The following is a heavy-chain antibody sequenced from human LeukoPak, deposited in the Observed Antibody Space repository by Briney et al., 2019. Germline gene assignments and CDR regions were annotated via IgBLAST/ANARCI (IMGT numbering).Heavy chain of an antibody. CDR2: INHSGST. CDR1: GVSFSGYY. CDR3: ARTGADIVVVVAATGWFDP. D-gene: IGHD2-15*01. J-gene: IGHJ5*02. Sequence: SETLSLTCAVYGVSFSGYYWSWIRQPPGKGLGWIGEINHSGSTNYNPSLKSRVTISVDTSKNQFSLKLSSVTAADTAVYYCARTGADIVVVVAATGWFDPWGQGTLVTVSS. V-gene: IGHV4-34*01.